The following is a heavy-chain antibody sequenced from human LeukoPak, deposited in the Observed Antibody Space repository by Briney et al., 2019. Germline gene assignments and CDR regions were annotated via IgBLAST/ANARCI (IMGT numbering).Heavy chain of an antibody. D-gene: IGHD1-26*01. Sequence: SETLSLTCTVSGGSISSSSYYWGWIRQPPGKGLEWIGSIYYSGSTYYNPSLKSRVTISVDTSKNQFSLKLSSVTAADTAVYYCARELGYSHSLDYWGQGTLVTVSS. CDR3: ARELGYSHSLDY. J-gene: IGHJ4*02. V-gene: IGHV4-39*07. CDR1: GGSISSSSYY. CDR2: IYYSGST.